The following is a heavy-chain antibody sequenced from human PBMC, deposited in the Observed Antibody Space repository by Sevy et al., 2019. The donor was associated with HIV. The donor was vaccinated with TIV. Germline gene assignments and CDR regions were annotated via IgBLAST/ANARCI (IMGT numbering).Heavy chain of an antibody. J-gene: IGHJ4*02. V-gene: IGHV4-39*01. CDR2: IYYSGST. Sequence: SETLSLTCYVSGGSIRTDSYYWGWIRQPPGKGLEWIGNIYYSGSTYYNPSLKSRATISVDTSKSQFSLKLSSVTAADTAVYYCATHMLDSSTWYFNDYWGQGTLVTVSS. CDR1: GGSIRTDSYY. CDR3: ATHMLDSSTWYFNDY. D-gene: IGHD6-13*01.